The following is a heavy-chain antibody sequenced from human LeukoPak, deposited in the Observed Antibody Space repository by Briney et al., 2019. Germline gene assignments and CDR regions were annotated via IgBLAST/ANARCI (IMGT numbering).Heavy chain of an antibody. J-gene: IGHJ6*02. CDR2: ISAYNGNT. Sequence: GASVKVSCKASGYTFTSYGISWVRQALGQGLEWMGWISAYNGNTNYAQKLQGRVTMTTDTSTSTAYMELRSLTSDDTAVYYCARDDKVVAIDDYYYGMDAWGQGTTVTVSS. D-gene: IGHD2-2*01. V-gene: IGHV1-18*01. CDR3: ARDDKVVAIDDYYYGMDA. CDR1: GYTFTSYG.